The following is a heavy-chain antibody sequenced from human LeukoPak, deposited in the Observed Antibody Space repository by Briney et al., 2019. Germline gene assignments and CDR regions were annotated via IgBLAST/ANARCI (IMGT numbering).Heavy chain of an antibody. CDR3: ARRAYNWGAFDI. CDR1: GFPFSSYG. V-gene: IGHV3-30*03. J-gene: IGHJ3*02. Sequence: GGSLRLSCAASGFPFSSYGMHWVRQAPGKGLEWVAVLSYDGSTEYYADSVKGRFTISRDISKNTLYLQMNSLRAEDTAVYYCARRAYNWGAFDIWGQGTMVTVSS. CDR2: LSYDGSTE. D-gene: IGHD5-24*01.